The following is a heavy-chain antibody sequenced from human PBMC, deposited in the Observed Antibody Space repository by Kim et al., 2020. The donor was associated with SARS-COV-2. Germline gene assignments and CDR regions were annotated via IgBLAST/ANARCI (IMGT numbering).Heavy chain of an antibody. CDR1: GFTFSSYD. Sequence: GGSLRLSCAASGFTFSSYDMHWVRQATGKGLEWVSAIGTAGDTYYPGSVKGRFTISRENAKNSLYLQMNSLRAGDTAVYYCARGAYYDSSGYYSFDYWGQGTLVTVSS. D-gene: IGHD3-22*01. J-gene: IGHJ4*02. CDR3: ARGAYYDSSGYYSFDY. CDR2: IGTAGDT. V-gene: IGHV3-13*01.